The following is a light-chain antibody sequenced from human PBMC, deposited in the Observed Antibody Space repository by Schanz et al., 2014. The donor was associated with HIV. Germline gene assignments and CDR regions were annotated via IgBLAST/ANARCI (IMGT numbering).Light chain of an antibody. Sequence: QSALTQPASVSGSPGQSISISCTGTSGDVGSYNYVSWYQQHPGKAPKLMIYDVSNRPSGVSNRFSGSKSGNTASLTISGLQAEDEADYYCSSYTSSSTLLVVFGGGTKLTVL. CDR1: SGDVGSYNY. J-gene: IGLJ2*01. CDR3: SSYTSSSTLLVV. V-gene: IGLV2-14*03. CDR2: DVS.